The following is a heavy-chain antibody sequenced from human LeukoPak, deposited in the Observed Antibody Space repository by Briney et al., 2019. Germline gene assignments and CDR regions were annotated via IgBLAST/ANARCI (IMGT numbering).Heavy chain of an antibody. V-gene: IGHV3-74*01. D-gene: IGHD5-12*01. Sequence: GGSLRLSCAASGFTFSDHYMSWIRQAPGKGLVWVSRITSDGSSTSYADSVKGRFTISRDNAKNTLYLRMNSLRAEDTAVYYCVSGYSYFDYWGQGTLVTVSS. CDR2: ITSDGSST. J-gene: IGHJ4*02. CDR3: VSGYSYFDY. CDR1: GFTFSDHY.